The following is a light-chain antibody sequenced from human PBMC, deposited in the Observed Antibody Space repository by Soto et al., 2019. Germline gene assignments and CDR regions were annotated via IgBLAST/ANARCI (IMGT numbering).Light chain of an antibody. CDR2: AAS. CDR3: QQSCSGPRIT. J-gene: IGKJ4*01. CDR1: QNIDTY. Sequence: DIQMTQSPSSLSASVGDRVTITCRASQNIDTYLNWYQQKPGKAPKFLIYAASSLQSGLPSRFSGSGSGTDFTLTISSLQPEDFATYYCQQSCSGPRITFGGGTKVEIK. V-gene: IGKV1-39*01.